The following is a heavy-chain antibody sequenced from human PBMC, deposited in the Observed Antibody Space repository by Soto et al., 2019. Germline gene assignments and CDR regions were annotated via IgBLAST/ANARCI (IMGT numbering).Heavy chain of an antibody. CDR3: ARVSGYYGSGRGLYYYAMDV. Sequence: PSETLSLTCAVSGYSISSGYYWGWIRQPPGKGLEWIGSIYHSGSTYYNPSLKSRVTISVDTSKNQFSLKLSSVTAAETAVYYCARVSGYYGSGRGLYYYAMDVWGQGTTVTVSS. CDR2: IYHSGST. D-gene: IGHD3-10*01. CDR1: GYSISSGYY. J-gene: IGHJ6*02. V-gene: IGHV4-38-2*01.